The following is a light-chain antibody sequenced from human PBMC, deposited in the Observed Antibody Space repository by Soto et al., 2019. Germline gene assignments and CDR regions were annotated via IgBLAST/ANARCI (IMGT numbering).Light chain of an antibody. CDR2: GAS. CDR1: QSVSSSY. J-gene: IGKJ1*01. Sequence: EIVLTQSPGTLSLSPGERATLSCRASQSVSSSYSAWYQQKPGQAPRLLIYGASSRATGIPDRFSGSGSGTDFTLTISRLEPEDFAVYYCQQYGSYWPGTFGQGTKVDIK. V-gene: IGKV3-20*01. CDR3: QQYGSYWPGT.